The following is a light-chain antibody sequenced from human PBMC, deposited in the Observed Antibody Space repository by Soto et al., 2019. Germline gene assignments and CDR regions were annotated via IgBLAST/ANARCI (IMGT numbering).Light chain of an antibody. J-gene: IGKJ1*01. CDR1: QSITIY. CDR3: QQSYSTLWT. Sequence: DIQMTQSPSSLSASVGAIVTITSRASQSITIYLTWYQQKPGEAPNLLIFGASTLQSGVPSRFSGSGSGTDFTLTISSLQPEDFATYYCQQSYSTLWTFGQGTKVDIK. V-gene: IGKV1-39*01. CDR2: GAS.